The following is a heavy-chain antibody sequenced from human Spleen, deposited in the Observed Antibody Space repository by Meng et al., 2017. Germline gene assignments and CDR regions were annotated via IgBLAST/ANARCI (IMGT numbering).Heavy chain of an antibody. CDR2: IYHSGST. J-gene: IGHJ4*02. CDR1: GYSISSGYY. CDR3: ARESRHSTGWGFDY. V-gene: IGHV4-38-2*02. Sequence: SETLSLTCTVSGYSISSGYYWAWIRQPPGKGLEWIGSIYHSGSTYYNPSLKSRVIISVDTSKNQFSLKLSFVTAADTAVYSFARESRHSTGWGFDYWGQGTLVTVSS. D-gene: IGHD6-19*01.